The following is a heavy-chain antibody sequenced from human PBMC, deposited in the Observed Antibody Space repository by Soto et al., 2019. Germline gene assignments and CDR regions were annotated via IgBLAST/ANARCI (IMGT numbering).Heavy chain of an antibody. CDR3: ARGWSYPYYYDMDV. J-gene: IGHJ6*02. CDR2: IYYSGST. D-gene: IGHD1-26*01. Sequence: QVQLQESGPGLVKPSETLSLTCTVSGGSVSSGSYYWSWIRQPPGKGLEWIGYIYYSGSTNYNPPLKSRVTISVDTSKNQFSLKLSSVTAADTAVYYCARGWSYPYYYDMDVWGQGTTVTVSS. CDR1: GGSVSSGSYY. V-gene: IGHV4-61*01.